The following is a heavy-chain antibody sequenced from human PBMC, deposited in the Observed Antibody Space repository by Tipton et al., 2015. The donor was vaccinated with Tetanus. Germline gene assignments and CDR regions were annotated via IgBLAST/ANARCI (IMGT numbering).Heavy chain of an antibody. CDR3: ARVSQFGGEPAAFDI. J-gene: IGHJ3*02. CDR2: IYYSGST. CDR1: GGSISSGGYY. D-gene: IGHD3-10*01. V-gene: IGHV4-31*03. Sequence: TLSLTCTVSGGSISSGGYYWSWIRQHPGKGLEWIGYIYYSGSTYYNPSLKSRVTISVDTSKNQFSLKLSSVIAADTAVYYCARVSQFGGEPAAFDIWGQGTMVTVSS.